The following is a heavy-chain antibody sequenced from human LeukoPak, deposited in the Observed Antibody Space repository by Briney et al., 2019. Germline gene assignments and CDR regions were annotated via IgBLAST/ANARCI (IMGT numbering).Heavy chain of an antibody. Sequence: SETLSLTCTVSGGSISSYYWSWIRQPPGKRLEWIGYIYHSGSTNYNSSLKSRVTISVDTSKNQFSLKLSSVTAADTAVYYCARGVAVAGYDYWGQGTLVTVSS. CDR2: IYHSGST. J-gene: IGHJ4*02. D-gene: IGHD6-19*01. CDR1: GGSISSYY. V-gene: IGHV4-59*01. CDR3: ARGVAVAGYDY.